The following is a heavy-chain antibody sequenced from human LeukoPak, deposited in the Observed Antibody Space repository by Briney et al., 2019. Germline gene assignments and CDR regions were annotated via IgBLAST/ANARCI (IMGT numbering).Heavy chain of an antibody. J-gene: IGHJ4*02. D-gene: IGHD3-22*01. CDR1: GFTFSSCT. CDR2: IYSGGST. V-gene: IGHV3-66*01. Sequence: GGSLRLSCTASGFTFSSCTMNWVRQAPGPGLERVSVIYSGGSTYYADSVKGRFTISRDNSKNTLYLQMNSLRAEDTAVYYCAKDQTMIVVVSPLGYWGQGTLVTVSS. CDR3: AKDQTMIVVVSPLGY.